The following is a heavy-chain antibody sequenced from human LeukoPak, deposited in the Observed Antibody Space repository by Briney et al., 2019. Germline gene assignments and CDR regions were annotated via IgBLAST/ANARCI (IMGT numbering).Heavy chain of an antibody. Sequence: GGSLRLSCAASGFTFSSYAMHWVRQAPGKGLEWVAVISYDGSNKYYADSVKGRFTISRDNSKNTLYLQMSSLRAEDTAVYYCVKDGLGIAAAVYYLFDYWGQGTLVTVSS. D-gene: IGHD6-13*01. J-gene: IGHJ4*02. CDR2: ISYDGSNK. CDR1: GFTFSSYA. CDR3: VKDGLGIAAAVYYLFDY. V-gene: IGHV3-30*14.